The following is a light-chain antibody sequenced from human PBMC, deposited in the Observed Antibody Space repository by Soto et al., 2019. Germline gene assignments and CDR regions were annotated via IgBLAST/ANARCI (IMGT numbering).Light chain of an antibody. V-gene: IGLV2-14*01. CDR2: EVS. J-gene: IGLJ1*01. CDR1: SSDVGGYNY. Sequence: QSVLTQPASVSGSPGQSITISCTGTSSDVGGYNYVSLYQQHPGKAPKLMIYEVSNRPSGVSNRFSGSKFGNTAYLTISWLQSEDEADYFCNSYGSTSTRYVFGTGTKLTVL. CDR3: NSYGSTSTRYV.